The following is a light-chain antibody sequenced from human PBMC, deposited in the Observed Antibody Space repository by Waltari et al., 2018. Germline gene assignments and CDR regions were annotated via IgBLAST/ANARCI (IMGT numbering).Light chain of an antibody. CDR2: DAS. V-gene: IGKV3-11*01. CDR1: QSVSNS. CDR3: QLRTGWPMT. J-gene: IGKJ5*01. Sequence: EVVLTQSPATLSLSPGERATLSCRASQSVSNSLAWYRQKPGQAPSLLIYDASTRAAGIPDRCSGSVSGTDFTLTIISLEPEDFAVYYCQLRTGWPMTFGQGTRLEIK.